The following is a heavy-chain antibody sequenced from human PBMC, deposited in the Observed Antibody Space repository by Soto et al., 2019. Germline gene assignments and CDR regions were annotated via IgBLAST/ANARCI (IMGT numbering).Heavy chain of an antibody. Sequence: LKISCKASDTTHWIGWVRQKPGKGLEWMGIIYPGDSDTKYSPSFQGQVTISVDKSISTAYLHWSNLKASDTATYYCARLVNYYFGMDVWGLGTTVTVSS. CDR3: ARLVNYYFGMDV. V-gene: IGHV5-51*01. CDR1: DTTHW. J-gene: IGHJ6*02. CDR2: IYPGDSDT.